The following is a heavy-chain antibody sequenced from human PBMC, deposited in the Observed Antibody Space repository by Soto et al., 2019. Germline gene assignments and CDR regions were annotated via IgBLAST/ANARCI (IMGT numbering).Heavy chain of an antibody. CDR3: ARRRGRDGYPTPFDY. D-gene: IGHD5-12*01. CDR2: IYPGDSDT. J-gene: IGHJ4*02. CDR1: GYSFTSYW. Sequence: PXESLTISRKGSGYSFTSYWLGWVRQMPGKGLEWMGIIYPGDSDTRYSPSFQGQVTISADKSISTAYLQSSSLKASDTAMYYCARRRGRDGYPTPFDYWGQGTLVTSPQ. V-gene: IGHV5-51*01.